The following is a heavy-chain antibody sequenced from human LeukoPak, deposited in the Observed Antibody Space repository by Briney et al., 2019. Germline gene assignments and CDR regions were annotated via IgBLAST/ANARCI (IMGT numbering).Heavy chain of an antibody. CDR1: GGSISIYY. Sequence: SETLSLTCTVSGGSISIYYWSWIRQPPGKGLEWIGYIYYSGNTNYNPSLKSRVTILVDTSKNQFSLKLSSVTAADTAVYYCARHRIPAWIDYWGQGTLVTVSS. CDR2: IYYSGNT. V-gene: IGHV4-59*08. CDR3: ARHRIPAWIDY. J-gene: IGHJ4*02. D-gene: IGHD2-2*01.